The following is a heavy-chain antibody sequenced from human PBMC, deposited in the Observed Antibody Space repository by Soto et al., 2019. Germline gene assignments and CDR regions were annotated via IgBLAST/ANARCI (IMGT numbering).Heavy chain of an antibody. Sequence: GGSLRLSCAASGFTFSSYAMSWVRQAPGKGLEWVSAISGSGGSTYYADSVKGRFTISRDNSKNTLYLQMNSLRAEDTAVYYCANSRSAYYGSGSYFNYWGQGTLVTVSS. CDR1: GFTFSSYA. CDR3: ANSRSAYYGSGSYFNY. CDR2: ISGSGGST. J-gene: IGHJ4*02. V-gene: IGHV3-23*01. D-gene: IGHD3-10*01.